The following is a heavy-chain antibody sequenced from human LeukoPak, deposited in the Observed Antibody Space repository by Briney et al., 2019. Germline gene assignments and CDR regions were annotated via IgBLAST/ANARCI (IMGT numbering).Heavy chain of an antibody. V-gene: IGHV3-48*03. J-gene: IGHJ6*04. CDR3: AELGITMIGGV. CDR1: GFTFSSYW. CDR2: ISSSGSTI. D-gene: IGHD3-10*02. Sequence: GGSLRLSCTASGFTFSSYWMSWVRQAPGKGLEWVSYISSSGSTIYYADSVKGRFTISRDNAKNSLYLQMNSLRAEDTAVYYCAELGITMIGGVWGKGTTVTISS.